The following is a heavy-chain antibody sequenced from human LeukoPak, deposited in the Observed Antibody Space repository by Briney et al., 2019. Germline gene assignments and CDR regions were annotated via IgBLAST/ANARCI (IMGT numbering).Heavy chain of an antibody. CDR1: GGSISSYY. CDR2: IYYSGST. CDR3: ARNAWGDAFDI. D-gene: IGHD3-16*01. J-gene: IGHJ3*02. Sequence: SETLSLTRTVSGGSISSYYWSWIRQPPGKGLEWIGYIYYSGSTNYNPSLKSRVTISVDTSKNQFSLKLSSVTAADTAVYYCARNAWGDAFDIWGQGTMVTVSS. V-gene: IGHV4-59*01.